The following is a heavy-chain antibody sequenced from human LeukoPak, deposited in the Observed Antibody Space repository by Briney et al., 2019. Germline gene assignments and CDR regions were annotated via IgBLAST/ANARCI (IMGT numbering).Heavy chain of an antibody. Sequence: ASVKVSCKASGYTFTGYYMHWVRQAPGQGLEWMGWINPNSGGTNYAQKFQGRVTMTRDTSISTAYMELSRPRSDDTAVYYCARGKSSSWYGDYYYGMDVWGQGTTVTVSS. D-gene: IGHD6-13*01. V-gene: IGHV1-2*02. CDR1: GYTFTGYY. CDR3: ARGKSSSWYGDYYYGMDV. CDR2: INPNSGGT. J-gene: IGHJ6*02.